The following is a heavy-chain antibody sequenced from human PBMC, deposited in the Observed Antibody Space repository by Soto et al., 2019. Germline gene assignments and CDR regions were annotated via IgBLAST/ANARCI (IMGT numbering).Heavy chain of an antibody. D-gene: IGHD6-13*01. CDR1: GGSISSSSYY. V-gene: IGHV4-31*03. CDR2: IYYSGST. J-gene: IGHJ6*02. CDR3: ARSCIAAAGTPYYYYGMDV. Sequence: PSETLSLTCTVSGGSISSSSYYWGWIRQPPGKGLEWIGYIYYSGSTYYNPSLKSRVTISVDTSKNQFSLKLSSVTAADTAVYYCARSCIAAAGTPYYYYGMDVWGQGTTVTVSS.